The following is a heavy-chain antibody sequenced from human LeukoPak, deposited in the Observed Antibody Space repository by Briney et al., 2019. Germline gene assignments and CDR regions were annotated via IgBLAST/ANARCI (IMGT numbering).Heavy chain of an antibody. D-gene: IGHD4-17*01. CDR2: INHSGNT. J-gene: IGHJ5*02. CDR1: GGSFSGYY. V-gene: IGHV4-34*01. Sequence: SETLSLTCAVYGGSFSGYYWSWIRQPPGKGLEWIGEINHSGNTNYNPSLKSRVTISVGTSKNQFSLKLSSVTAADTAVYYCARGLTTVTTFNWFDPWGQGTLVTVSS. CDR3: ARGLTTVTTFNWFDP.